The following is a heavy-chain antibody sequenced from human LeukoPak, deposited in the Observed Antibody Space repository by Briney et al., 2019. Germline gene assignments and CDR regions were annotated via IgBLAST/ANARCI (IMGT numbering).Heavy chain of an antibody. D-gene: IGHD2-2*01. V-gene: IGHV4-31*03. CDR2: IYYSGST. CDR1: GGSISSGGYY. CDR3: ARTRRGYCSSTSCPYYFDY. J-gene: IGHJ4*02. Sequence: SETLSLTCTVSGGSISSGGYYWSWIRQHPGKGLEWIGYIYYSGSTYYNPSLKSRVTISVDTSKNQFSLKLSSVTAADTAVYYCARTRRGYCSSTSCPYYFDYWGQGTLVIVSS.